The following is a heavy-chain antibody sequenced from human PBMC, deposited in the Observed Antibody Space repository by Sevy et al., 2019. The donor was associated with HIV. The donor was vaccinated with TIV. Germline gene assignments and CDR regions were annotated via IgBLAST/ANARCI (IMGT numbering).Heavy chain of an antibody. V-gene: IGHV3-15*01. CDR1: GFTFNNAW. CDR3: TAGVGTSDFDY. J-gene: IGHJ4*02. D-gene: IGHD1-26*01. Sequence: GGSLRLSCEASGFTFNNAWMSWVRQAPGKGLEWVGRIKSKIDGGTRDFAAPVKGRFAISRDDSKNTLYLQMNSPKTEDTAVYYCTAGVGTSDFDYWGRGVLVTVSS. CDR2: IKSKIDGGTR.